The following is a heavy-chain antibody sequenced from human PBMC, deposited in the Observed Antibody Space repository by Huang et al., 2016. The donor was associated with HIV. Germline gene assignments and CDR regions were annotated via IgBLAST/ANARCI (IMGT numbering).Heavy chain of an antibody. Sequence: QLQLRELGPGLVKPSETLSLSCTVSNGSISSSIYYWGWVRQPPGKGLEWIGTASKTGNTYYNPSLKSRLTISVDTSKNQFFLKLHSVAAADAAVYYCARHARYLFGSGGFGLDVWGPGTTVTVSS. CDR2: ASKTGNT. CDR1: NGSISSSIYY. V-gene: IGHV4-39*01. CDR3: ARHARYLFGSGGFGLDV. D-gene: IGHD3-10*01. J-gene: IGHJ6*02.